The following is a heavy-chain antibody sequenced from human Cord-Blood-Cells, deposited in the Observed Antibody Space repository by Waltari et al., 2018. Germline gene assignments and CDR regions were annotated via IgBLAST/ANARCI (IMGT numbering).Heavy chain of an antibody. CDR2: IDYSGST. D-gene: IGHD3-10*01. Sequence: QVQLQESGPGLVKPSETLSLTCTVSGRSVSSGSYYCSLIRQPPGKGLEWIGYIDYSGSTNYNPSLKSRVTISVDTSKNQFSLKLSSVTAADTAVYYCARGRGGVRGVLPNHNWFDPWGQGTLVTVSS. V-gene: IGHV4-61*01. J-gene: IGHJ5*02. CDR1: GRSVSSGSYY. CDR3: ARGRGGVRGVLPNHNWFDP.